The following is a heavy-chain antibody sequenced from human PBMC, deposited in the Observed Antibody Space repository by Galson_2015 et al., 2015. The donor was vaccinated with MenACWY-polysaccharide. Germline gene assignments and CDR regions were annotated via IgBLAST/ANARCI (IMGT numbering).Heavy chain of an antibody. Sequence: ATLSLTCTVSGGAINNYYCSWIRPPAGGGLEWIGYMYYSRTTNYNTSLKSRVSISVDMSKNQYPLVLSSGTAADTAVYYSARAPGRFDPWGQGTLVTVSS. D-gene: IGHD3-10*01. CDR1: GGAINNYY. J-gene: IGHJ5*02. CDR2: MYYSRTT. V-gene: IGHV4-59*01. CDR3: ARAPGRFDP.